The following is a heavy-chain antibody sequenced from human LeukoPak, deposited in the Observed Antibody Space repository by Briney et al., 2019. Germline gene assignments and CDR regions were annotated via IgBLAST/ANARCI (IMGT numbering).Heavy chain of an antibody. J-gene: IGHJ4*02. CDR1: GFTFSSYW. Sequence: GGSLRLSCAASGFTFSSYWMSWVRQAPGKGLEWVANIKQDGSEKYYVDSVKGRFTISRDNAKNSLYLQMNSLRAEDTAVYYCARVRSGYSHENYFDYWGQGTLVTVSS. CDR3: ARVRSGYSHENYFDY. D-gene: IGHD5-18*01. CDR2: IKQDGSEK. V-gene: IGHV3-7*01.